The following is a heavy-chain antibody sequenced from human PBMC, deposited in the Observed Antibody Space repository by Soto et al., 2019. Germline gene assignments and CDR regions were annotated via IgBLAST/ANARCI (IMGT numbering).Heavy chain of an antibody. D-gene: IGHD1-1*01. CDR3: AKDGRLNYYGMDV. J-gene: IGHJ6*02. Sequence: PXGSLRLSCAASGFTFSSYAMSLVRQAPGKGLEWVSAISGSGGSTYYADSVKGRFTISRDNSKNTLYLQMNSLRAEDTAVYYCAKDGRLNYYGMDVWGQGTTVTVSS. V-gene: IGHV3-23*01. CDR2: ISGSGGST. CDR1: GFTFSSYA.